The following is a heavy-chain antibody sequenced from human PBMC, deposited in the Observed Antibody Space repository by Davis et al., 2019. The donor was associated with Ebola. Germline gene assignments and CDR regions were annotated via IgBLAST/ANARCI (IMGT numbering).Heavy chain of an antibody. D-gene: IGHD6-6*01. CDR3: ARRGYEQLHIDY. J-gene: IGHJ4*02. Sequence: GESLKISCKASGYSFTTFWIGWVRQMPGKGLEWMGIIYPGDSDTRYSPSFKGPVTISADRSISTAYLQWCSLKASDTAIYFCARRGYEQLHIDYWGQGTLVTVSS. CDR1: GYSFTTFW. CDR2: IYPGDSDT. V-gene: IGHV5-51*01.